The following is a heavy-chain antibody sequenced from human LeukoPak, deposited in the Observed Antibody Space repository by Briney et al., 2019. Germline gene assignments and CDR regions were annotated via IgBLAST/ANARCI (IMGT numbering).Heavy chain of an antibody. CDR2: ISGSGGST. CDR1: GFTFSSYA. J-gene: IGHJ4*02. Sequence: GGSLRLSCAASGFTFSSYAMSWVRQAPGKGLEWVSAISGSGGSTYYADSVKGRFTIPRDNSKNTLYLQMNSLRAEDTAVYYCAKDSDSSSWPPSIDYWGQGTLVTVSS. D-gene: IGHD6-13*01. CDR3: AKDSDSSSWPPSIDY. V-gene: IGHV3-23*01.